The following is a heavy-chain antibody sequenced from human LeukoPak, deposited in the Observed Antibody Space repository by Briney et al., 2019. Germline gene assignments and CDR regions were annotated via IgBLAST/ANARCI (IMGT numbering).Heavy chain of an antibody. V-gene: IGHV3-48*01. CDR3: ASSPDGYNRGATIRNFDY. J-gene: IGHJ4*02. CDR1: GFTFSSYS. CDR2: ISSSSSTI. Sequence: PGGSLRLSCAASGFTFSSYSMNWVRQAPGKGLEWVSYISSSSSTIYYADSVKGRFTISRDNAKNSLYLQMNSLRAEDTAVYYCASSPDGYNRGATIRNFDYWGQGTLVTVSS. D-gene: IGHD5-24*01.